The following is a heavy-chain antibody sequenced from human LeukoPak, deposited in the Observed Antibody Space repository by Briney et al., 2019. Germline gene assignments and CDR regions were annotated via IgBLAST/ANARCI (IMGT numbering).Heavy chain of an antibody. Sequence: ASVKVSCKASGGTLSSYAISWVRQAPGQGLEWMGRIIPILGIANYAQKFQGRVTITADKSTSTAYMELSSLRSEDTAVYYCARANPGYSDYWGQGTLVTVSS. CDR2: IIPILGIA. J-gene: IGHJ4*02. V-gene: IGHV1-69*04. D-gene: IGHD3-22*01. CDR3: ARANPGYSDY. CDR1: GGTLSSYA.